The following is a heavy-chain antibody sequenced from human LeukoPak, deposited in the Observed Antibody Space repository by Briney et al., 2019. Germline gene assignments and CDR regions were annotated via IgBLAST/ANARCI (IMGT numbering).Heavy chain of an antibody. CDR3: ARRGWNAAGFDP. D-gene: IGHD1-1*01. J-gene: IGHJ5*02. V-gene: IGHV4-59*13. CDR1: GGSISSFY. CDR2: NYYSGNT. Sequence: SVPLSLICSVSGGSISSFYWSWIRQPPGKGLEWIGNNYYSGNTNQNPSLQSGVTISVDTSKKQLSLKLSSVTAAEAAVYYCARRGWNAAGFDPWGQGTMVTVSS.